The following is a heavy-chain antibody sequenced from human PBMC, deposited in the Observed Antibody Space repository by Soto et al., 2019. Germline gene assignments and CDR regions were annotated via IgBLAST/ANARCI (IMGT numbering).Heavy chain of an antibody. V-gene: IGHV3-15*07. CDR2: VKAKSVGETI. J-gene: IGHJ4*02. CDR3: TADLVGLSRIIDY. D-gene: IGHD2-2*01. CDR1: GIIFSDAW. Sequence: EVQLLESGGGLVEPGGSLRVSCAVSGIIFSDAWLNWVCQAPEEGLEWVGRVKAKSVGETIDYAAPVKGRFTISRDDSENTRDLEINSLKIEDTAVYYCTADLVGLSRIIDYWGQGTLVTVSS.